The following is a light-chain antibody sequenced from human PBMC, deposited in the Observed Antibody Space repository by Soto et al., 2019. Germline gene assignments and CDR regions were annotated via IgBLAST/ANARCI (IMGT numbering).Light chain of an antibody. CDR2: GAS. Sequence: EIVLTQSPGTLSLSPGERATLSCRASQSVSSSYLAWYQQKPGLAPRLLIYGASSRATGIPDRFSGSGSGADFTLTISRLAPEDFAVYYCQHYGGSPPVTFGQGTKLEIK. CDR3: QHYGGSPPVT. V-gene: IGKV3-20*01. CDR1: QSVSSSY. J-gene: IGKJ2*01.